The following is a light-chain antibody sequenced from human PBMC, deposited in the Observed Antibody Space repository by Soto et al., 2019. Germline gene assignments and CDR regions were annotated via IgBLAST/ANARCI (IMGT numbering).Light chain of an antibody. J-gene: IGKJ1*01. CDR1: QSVSSY. CDR2: DAS. CDR3: QQYGYLSWT. V-gene: IGKV3-11*01. Sequence: EIVLTHPPATLSLSPWEIATLSCRASQSVSSYLAWYQQKPGQAPRLLIYDASNRATGIPARFSGSGSGTEFTLTISSLQSEDFAVYYCQQYGYLSWTFGQGTKVDIK.